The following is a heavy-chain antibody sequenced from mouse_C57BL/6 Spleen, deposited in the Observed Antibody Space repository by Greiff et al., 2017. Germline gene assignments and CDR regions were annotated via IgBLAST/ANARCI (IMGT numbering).Heavy chain of an antibody. V-gene: IGHV1-42*01. D-gene: IGHD1-1*01. J-gene: IGHJ2*01. CDR3: AMDYYGSSYDY. Sequence: VQLQQSGPELVKPGASVKISCKASGYSFTGYYMNWVKQSPEKSLEWIGEINPSTGGTTYNQKFKAKATLTVDKSSSTAYMQLKSLTSEDSAVYYCAMDYYGSSYDYWGQGTTLTVSS. CDR1: GYSFTGYY. CDR2: INPSTGGT.